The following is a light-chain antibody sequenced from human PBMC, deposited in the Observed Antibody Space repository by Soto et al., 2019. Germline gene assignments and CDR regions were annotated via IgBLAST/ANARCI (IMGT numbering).Light chain of an antibody. CDR2: YDN. CDR3: AAWDDTLNGGV. V-gene: IGLV1-44*01. J-gene: IGLJ1*01. Sequence: QSVLTQPPSASGTPGQRVTISCSGSNSNIGSNTVNWYQQLPGTAPKLLIYYDNLRPSGVPDRISGSKSGTSASLAISGLRSDDEAVYYWAAWDDTLNGGVFGTGTKVPVL. CDR1: NSNIGSNT.